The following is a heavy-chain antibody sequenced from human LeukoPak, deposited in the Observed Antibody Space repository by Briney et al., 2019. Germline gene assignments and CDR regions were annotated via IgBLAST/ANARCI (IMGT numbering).Heavy chain of an antibody. CDR3: AREVRVDTAMALYYYYYMDV. D-gene: IGHD5-18*01. CDR2: IYHSGST. CDR1: GYSISSGYY. Sequence: SETLSLTCTVSGYSISSGYYWGWIRQPPGKGLEWIGSIYHSGSTYYNPSLKSRVTISVDTSKNQFSLKLSSVTAADTAVYYCAREVRVDTAMALYYYYYMDVWGKGTTVTVSS. J-gene: IGHJ6*03. V-gene: IGHV4-38-2*02.